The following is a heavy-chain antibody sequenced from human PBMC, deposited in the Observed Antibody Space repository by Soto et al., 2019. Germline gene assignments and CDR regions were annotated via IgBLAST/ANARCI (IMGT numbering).Heavy chain of an antibody. Sequence: GGSLRLSCSASGFTFSSYAMHWVRQAPGKGLEYVSAISSNGGSAYYADSVKGRFTISRDNSKNTLYLQMSSLRAEDTAVYYCVKGGPTVVMDYWGQGTLVTVSS. CDR3: VKGGPTVVMDY. CDR1: GFTFSSYA. CDR2: ISSNGGSA. V-gene: IGHV3-64D*06. D-gene: IGHD4-17*01. J-gene: IGHJ4*02.